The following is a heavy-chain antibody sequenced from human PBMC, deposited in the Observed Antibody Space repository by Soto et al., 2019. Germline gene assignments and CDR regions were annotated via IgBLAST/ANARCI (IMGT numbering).Heavy chain of an antibody. CDR3: ANGDIAGPTGWFDP. Sequence: EVQLLESGGGLVQPGESLRLSCAASGFTFSSYALTWVRQAPGKGLEWVSAISNNGGSTYYADSVKGRFTVSRDNSKNTLYLQMNSLRAEDTAVYYCANGDIAGPTGWFDPWGQGTLVTVAS. V-gene: IGHV3-23*01. J-gene: IGHJ5*02. CDR2: ISNNGGST. CDR1: GFTFSSYA. D-gene: IGHD6-13*01.